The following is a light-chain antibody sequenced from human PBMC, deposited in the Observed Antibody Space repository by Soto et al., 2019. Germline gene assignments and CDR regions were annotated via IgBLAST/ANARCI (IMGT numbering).Light chain of an antibody. CDR1: QDINNL. J-gene: IGKJ1*01. V-gene: IGKV1-5*01. Sequence: DIQMTQSPSTLSASVGDRVTITCRASQDINNLIAWYQQEPGKAPKFLIYDASTLETGVPTRFCGSGFGTEFSLTICGLQPDDFGSYYCQHMRTFGQGTVVDIK. CDR2: DAS. CDR3: QHMRT.